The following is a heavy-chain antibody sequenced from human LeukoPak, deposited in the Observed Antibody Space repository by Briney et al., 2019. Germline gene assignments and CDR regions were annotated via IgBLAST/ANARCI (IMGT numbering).Heavy chain of an antibody. D-gene: IGHD1-1*01. J-gene: IGHJ1*01. Sequence: PGGXXRLSCTASGFSFSDYSMNWVRQAPGKGLEWVSSISRRRRHVYYAGSVKGGFTISRDKAWNSLYLQMNSLRAEDMAVYFCVRDLLGSGSTTAYLHHWGQGTLVTVSS. CDR2: ISRRRRHV. CDR3: VRDLLGSGSTTAYLHH. V-gene: IGHV3-21*01. CDR1: GFSFSDYS.